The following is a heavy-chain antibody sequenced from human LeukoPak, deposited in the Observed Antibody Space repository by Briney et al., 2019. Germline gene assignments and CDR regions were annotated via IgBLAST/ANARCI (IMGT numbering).Heavy chain of an antibody. Sequence: GLELIWYIYTTGSTTYNPSLKSRVTISVDTSKNQFSLKLSSVTAADTAVYYCARQMGKRWGQGTLXXV. D-gene: IGHD5-24*01. CDR2: IYTTGST. J-gene: IGHJ4*02. V-gene: IGHV4-4*09. CDR3: ARQMGKR.